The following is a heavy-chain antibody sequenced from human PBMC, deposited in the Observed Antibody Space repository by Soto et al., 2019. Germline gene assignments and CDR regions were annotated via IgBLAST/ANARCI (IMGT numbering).Heavy chain of an antibody. V-gene: IGHV6-1*01. D-gene: IGHD2-2*01. CDR2: TFYRSKWFN. Sequence: SQTLSLTCAISGDSVSGNNAAWNWIRQSPSRGLEWLGRTFYRSKWFNDYALSVKSRITISPDTSNNQFSLQLNSVTPEDTAVYYCSLYGDYRARYQFDYWGQGTLVPVSS. J-gene: IGHJ4*02. CDR3: SLYGDYRARYQFDY. CDR1: GDSVSGNNAA.